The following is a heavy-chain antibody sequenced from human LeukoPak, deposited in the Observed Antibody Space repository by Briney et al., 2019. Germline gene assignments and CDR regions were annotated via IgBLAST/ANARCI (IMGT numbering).Heavy chain of an antibody. J-gene: IGHJ4*02. D-gene: IGHD3-10*01. CDR3: AKAYGSGNYHNYFDY. CDR1: GFTFSSYG. Sequence: GGSLRLSCAASGFTFSSYGMSWVRQAPGKGLEWVSAISGSGGSTYYADSVKGRFTISRDNSKNTLYLQMNSLRAEDTAVYYRAKAYGSGNYHNYFDYWGQGTLVTVSS. CDR2: ISGSGGST. V-gene: IGHV3-23*01.